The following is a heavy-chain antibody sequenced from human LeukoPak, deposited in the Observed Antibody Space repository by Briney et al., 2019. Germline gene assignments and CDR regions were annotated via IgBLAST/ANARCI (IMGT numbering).Heavy chain of an antibody. CDR2: IYTSGST. D-gene: IGHD2-15*01. J-gene: IGHJ5*02. Sequence: SETLSLTCTVSGGSISSYYWSWIRQPAGKGLEWIGRIYTSGSTNYNPSLKGRVTMSVDTSKNQFSLKLSSVTAADTAVYYCARVGCSGGSCWFDPWGQGTLVTVSS. V-gene: IGHV4-4*07. CDR3: ARVGCSGGSCWFDP. CDR1: GGSISSYY.